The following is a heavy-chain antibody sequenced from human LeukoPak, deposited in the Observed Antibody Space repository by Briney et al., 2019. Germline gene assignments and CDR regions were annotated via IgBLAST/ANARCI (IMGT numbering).Heavy chain of an antibody. CDR2: IYYSGST. V-gene: IGHV4-59*12. J-gene: IGHJ4*02. D-gene: IGHD2-21*01. Sequence: SETLSLTCTVSGGSISSYYWSWIRQPPGKGLEWIGYIYYSGSTNYNPSLKSRVTISVDTSKNQFSLKLSSVTAADTAVYYCARGYCSGGDCYAGWDYWGQGTLVTVSS. CDR3: ARGYCSGGDCYAGWDY. CDR1: GGSISSYY.